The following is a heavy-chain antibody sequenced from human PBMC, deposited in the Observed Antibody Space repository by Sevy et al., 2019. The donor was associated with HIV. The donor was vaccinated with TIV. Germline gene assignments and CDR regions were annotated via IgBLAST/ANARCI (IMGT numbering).Heavy chain of an antibody. CDR3: ARVKKRVPDPTLWFAELPYFDY. Sequence: SETLSLTCTVSGGSISSYHWSWIRQPPGKGLEWIGYIYYSGSTNYNPSLKSRVTISVDTSKNQFSLKLSSVTAADTAVYYCARVKKRVPDPTLWFAELPYFDYCSQGTLVPVSS. CDR1: GGSISSYH. J-gene: IGHJ4*02. CDR2: IYYSGST. V-gene: IGHV4-59*01. D-gene: IGHD3-10*01.